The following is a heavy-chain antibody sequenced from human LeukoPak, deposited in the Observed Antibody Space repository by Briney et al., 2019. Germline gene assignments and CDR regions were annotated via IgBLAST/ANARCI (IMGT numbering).Heavy chain of an antibody. V-gene: IGHV4-4*07. J-gene: IGHJ2*01. Sequence: TSETLSLTCTVSGGSISNYFWSWVRQPAGKGLEWIGRIYSTGRSDYNPSLKSRITMSVDTSKNQFSLKLSSVTAADTAVYYCAREAVAGSVEGYFDLWGRGTLVTVSS. CDR3: AREAVAGSVEGYFDL. CDR1: GGSISNYF. CDR2: IYSTGRS. D-gene: IGHD6-19*01.